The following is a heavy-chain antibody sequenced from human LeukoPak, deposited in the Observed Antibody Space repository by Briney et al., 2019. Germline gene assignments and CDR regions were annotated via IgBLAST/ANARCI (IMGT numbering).Heavy chain of an antibody. CDR2: ISYDGTNK. D-gene: IGHD5-18*01. CDR1: GFTFSSFD. V-gene: IGHV3-30*03. CDR3: ARHTAFDF. J-gene: IGHJ3*01. Sequence: PGGSRSLSCAASGFTFSSFDIHWVRQAPGKGLEWVSLISYDGTNKYYADSVKGRFTISRDNSKNTLYLQMDSLRAEDTAAYFCARHTAFDFWGQGTMVTVSS.